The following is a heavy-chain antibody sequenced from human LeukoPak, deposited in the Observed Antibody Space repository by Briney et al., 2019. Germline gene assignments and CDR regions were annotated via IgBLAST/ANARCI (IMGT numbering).Heavy chain of an antibody. J-gene: IGHJ2*01. D-gene: IGHD4-23*01. CDR1: GASISRSS. V-gene: IGHV4-59*08. Sequence: SETLSLTCTVSGASISRSSWSRIRQPPGKGLEWIGYMFYGGDTNHNPSLKSRVTMSVDMSKNQFSLRLSSVTAADTAVYYCAGHTVHDFGGSDWYFDLWGRGTLVTVSS. CDR2: MFYGGDT. CDR3: AGHTVHDFGGSDWYFDL.